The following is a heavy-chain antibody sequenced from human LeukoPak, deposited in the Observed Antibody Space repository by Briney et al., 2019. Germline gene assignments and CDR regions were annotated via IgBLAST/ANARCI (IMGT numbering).Heavy chain of an antibody. V-gene: IGHV3-30*18. D-gene: IGHD1-26*01. J-gene: IGHJ4*02. CDR2: ISYDGSNK. CDR3: AKVGGDS. Sequence: PGRSLRLSCAASGSTFSSYAMHWVRQAPGKGLEWVAVISYDGSNKYYADSVKGRFTISRDNSKSMLYLQMSSLRPEDTAVYYCAKVGGDSWGQGTLVTVSS. CDR1: GSTFSSYA.